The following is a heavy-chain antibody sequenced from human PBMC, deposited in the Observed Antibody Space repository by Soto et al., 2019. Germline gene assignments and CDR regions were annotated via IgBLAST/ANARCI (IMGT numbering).Heavy chain of an antibody. D-gene: IGHD6-19*01. Sequence: PSETLSLTCTVSGGSISSSDYYWGWIRQPPGKGLEWIGSIYYSGYTYYNPSLKSRVTISVDTSKDQFSLKLSSVTAVDTAVYYCARSGIAVHWYFDLWGRGTLVTVSS. V-gene: IGHV4-39*01. CDR2: IYYSGYT. J-gene: IGHJ2*01. CDR1: GGSISSSDYY. CDR3: ARSGIAVHWYFDL.